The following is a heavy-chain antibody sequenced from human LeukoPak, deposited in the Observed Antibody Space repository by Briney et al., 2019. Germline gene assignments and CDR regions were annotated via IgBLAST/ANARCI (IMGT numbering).Heavy chain of an antibody. Sequence: GASVKVSCKASGGTFSSYAISWVRQAPGQGLEWMGGIIPIFGTANYAQKFQGRVTITADESTSTAYMELSSLRSEDTAVYYCARPEHSGYDPVFDYWGQGTLVTVSS. CDR2: IIPIFGTA. J-gene: IGHJ4*02. CDR1: GGTFSSYA. D-gene: IGHD5-12*01. V-gene: IGHV1-69*13. CDR3: ARPEHSGYDPVFDY.